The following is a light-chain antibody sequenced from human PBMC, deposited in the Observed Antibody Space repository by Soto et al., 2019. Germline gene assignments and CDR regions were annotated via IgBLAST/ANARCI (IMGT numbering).Light chain of an antibody. J-gene: IGLJ2*01. CDR2: SNN. CDR1: RSNIGSYT. Sequence: QSVLTQPPSASGTPGQRVTISCSGSRSNIGSYTVNWYQQLPGTAPKLLIYSNNQRPSGVPDRFSGSKSGTSASLAISGLQPEDEADYYCAAWDDSLNGVVFGGGTKLTVL. V-gene: IGLV1-44*01. CDR3: AAWDDSLNGVV.